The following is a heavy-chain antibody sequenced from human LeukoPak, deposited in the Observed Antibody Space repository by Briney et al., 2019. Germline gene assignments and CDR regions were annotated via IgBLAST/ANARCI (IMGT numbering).Heavy chain of an antibody. D-gene: IGHD6-19*01. Sequence: ASVKVSCKASGYTFTSDGISWVRQAPGQGLEWMGWISAYNGNTNYAQKLQGRVTMTTDTSTSTAYMELRSLRSDDTAVYYCARDQWLGDAFDIWGQGTMVTVSS. CDR1: GYTFTSDG. J-gene: IGHJ3*02. CDR2: ISAYNGNT. CDR3: ARDQWLGDAFDI. V-gene: IGHV1-18*01.